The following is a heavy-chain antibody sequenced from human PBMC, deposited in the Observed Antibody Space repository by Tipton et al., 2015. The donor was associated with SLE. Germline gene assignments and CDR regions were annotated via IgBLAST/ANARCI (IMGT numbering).Heavy chain of an antibody. CDR3: ARGYYDFWSGYSPAFDI. D-gene: IGHD3-3*01. J-gene: IGHJ3*02. Sequence: TLSLTCAVSGYSISSGYYWGWIRQPPGKGLEWIGSIYHSGSTYYNPSLKSRVTISVDTSKNQFSLKLSSVTAADTAVYYCARGYYDFWSGYSPAFDIWGQGTMVTVSS. V-gene: IGHV4-38-2*01. CDR1: GYSISSGYY. CDR2: IYHSGST.